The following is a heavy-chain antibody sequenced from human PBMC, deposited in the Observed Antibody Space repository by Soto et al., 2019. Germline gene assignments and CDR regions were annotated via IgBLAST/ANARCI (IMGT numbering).Heavy chain of an antibody. D-gene: IGHD6-13*01. V-gene: IGHV3-30-3*01. Sequence: GTTLRLSCAASGFTFSNYAMHWFRQAPCKGLEWVAVISYAGSNKYDADSVKGRFTISRDNSKNTLYLQMNSLRAEDTAVYYCARDLYSSSWYWGVDYYYGMDVWGQGTTVTVSS. CDR1: GFTFSNYA. CDR2: ISYAGSNK. J-gene: IGHJ6*02. CDR3: ARDLYSSSWYWGVDYYYGMDV.